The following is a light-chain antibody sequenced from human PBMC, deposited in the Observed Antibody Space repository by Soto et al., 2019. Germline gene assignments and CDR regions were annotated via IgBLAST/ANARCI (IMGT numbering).Light chain of an antibody. Sequence: DIQMTQSPSSLSAAVGDSVTITCRASPDINKYLNWYHQTPGKAPKLLVFATSTLHNGVPSRFSGSRSGTDFSLTITSLQPEDFATYYCHQSYSSPYTFGQGTKLEIK. CDR3: HQSYSSPYT. J-gene: IGKJ2*01. CDR1: PDINKY. V-gene: IGKV1-39*01. CDR2: ATS.